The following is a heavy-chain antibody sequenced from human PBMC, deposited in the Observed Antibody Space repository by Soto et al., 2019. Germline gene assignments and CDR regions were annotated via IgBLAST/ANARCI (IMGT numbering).Heavy chain of an antibody. V-gene: IGHV1-2*02. D-gene: IGHD5-12*01. J-gene: IGHJ3*02. CDR1: GYTSTGYY. CDR3: ARDQCRSGYDYWAAFDI. Sequence: ASVKVSCKASGYTSTGYYMHWVRQAPGQGLEWMGWINPNSGGTNYAQKFQGRVTMTRDTSISTAYMELSRLRSDDTAVYYCARDQCRSGYDYWAAFDIWGQGTMVTVSS. CDR2: INPNSGGT.